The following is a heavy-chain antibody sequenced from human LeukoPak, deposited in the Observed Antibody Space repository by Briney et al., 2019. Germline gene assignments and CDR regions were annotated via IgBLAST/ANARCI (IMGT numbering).Heavy chain of an antibody. J-gene: IGHJ5*02. CDR2: INHSGST. Sequence: SETLSLTCAVYGGSFSGYYWSWIRQPPGKGLEWIGEINHSGSTNYNPSLKSRVTISVDTSKNQFSLKLSSVTAADTAVYYCARLGAAVGTRGGNNWFDPWGQGTLVTVSS. D-gene: IGHD6-13*01. V-gene: IGHV4-34*01. CDR1: GGSFSGYY. CDR3: ARLGAAVGTRGGNNWFDP.